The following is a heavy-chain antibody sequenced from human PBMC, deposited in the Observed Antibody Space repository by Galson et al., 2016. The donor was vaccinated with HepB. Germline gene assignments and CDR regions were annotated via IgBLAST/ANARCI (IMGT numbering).Heavy chain of an antibody. CDR3: AREDAGTLFYMDFYYGMDV. D-gene: IGHD1-1*01. J-gene: IGHJ6*02. CDR2: IWHDGSKT. Sequence: SLRLSCAASGFTFSSYAMHWVRLAPGKGLEWVAVIWHDGSKTYYADFVKDRFTISRDNSKNKLYLQMNSLRAEDTAVYYCAREDAGTLFYMDFYYGMDVWGQGTTVTVSS. CDR1: GFTFSSYA. V-gene: IGHV3-33*01.